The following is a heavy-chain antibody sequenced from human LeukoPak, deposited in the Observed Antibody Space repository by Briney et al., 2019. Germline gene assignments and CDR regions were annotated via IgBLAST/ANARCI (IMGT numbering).Heavy chain of an antibody. J-gene: IGHJ4*02. CDR2: ISSSSSYT. Sequence: GGSLRLSCAASGFTFSDYYMSWIRQAPGKGLEWVSYISSSSSYTNYADSVKGRFTISRDNAKNSLYLQMNSLRVEDTAVYYCAKVMGYSGSGSYFDYWGQGTLVTVSS. CDR3: AKVMGYSGSGSYFDY. V-gene: IGHV3-11*06. D-gene: IGHD3-10*01. CDR1: GFTFSDYY.